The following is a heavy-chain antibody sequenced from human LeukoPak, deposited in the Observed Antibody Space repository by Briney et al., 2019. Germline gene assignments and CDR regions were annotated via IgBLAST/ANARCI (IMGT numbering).Heavy chain of an antibody. Sequence: SETLSLTCAVSGGSFSGYYWSWIRQAPGKGLEWIGEINHSGSTNYNPSLKSRVSISVDTSKKQFSLRLSSVTAADTAVYYCARGLLDGSGLNSDWFVPWDQGTLVTVSS. CDR2: INHSGST. CDR3: ARGLLDGSGLNSDWFVP. D-gene: IGHD3-22*01. J-gene: IGHJ5*02. CDR1: GGSFSGYY. V-gene: IGHV4-34*01.